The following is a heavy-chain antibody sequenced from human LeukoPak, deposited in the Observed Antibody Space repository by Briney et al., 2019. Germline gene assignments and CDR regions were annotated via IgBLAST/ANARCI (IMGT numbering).Heavy chain of an antibody. D-gene: IGHD6-13*01. CDR1: GFTFSSYA. V-gene: IGHV3-30*04. CDR3: ARDQGIAAAGREYNWFDP. Sequence: GGSLRLSCAASGFTFSSYAMHWVRQAPGKGLEWVAVISYDGSNKYYADSVKGRFTISRDNSKNTLYLQMNSLRAEDTAVYYCARDQGIAAAGREYNWFDPWGQGTLVTVSS. J-gene: IGHJ5*02. CDR2: ISYDGSNK.